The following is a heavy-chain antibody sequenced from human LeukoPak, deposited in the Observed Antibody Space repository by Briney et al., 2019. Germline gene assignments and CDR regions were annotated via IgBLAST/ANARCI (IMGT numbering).Heavy chain of an antibody. CDR3: AKDRGNYYYFDF. Sequence: GRSLRLSCAASGFRFDDYVMHWVRQVPGKGLEWVSGINGDSRYIGYADSVKGRFTVSRDNANNSLYPQLNNLRAEDTALYYCAKDRGNYYYFDFWGQGTLVTVSS. D-gene: IGHD3-22*01. J-gene: IGHJ4*02. V-gene: IGHV3-9*01. CDR1: GFRFDDYV. CDR2: INGDSRYI.